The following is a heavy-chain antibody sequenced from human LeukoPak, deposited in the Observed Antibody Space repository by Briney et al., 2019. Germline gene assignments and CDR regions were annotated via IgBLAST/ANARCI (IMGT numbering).Heavy chain of an antibody. D-gene: IGHD6-13*01. J-gene: IGHJ5*02. CDR1: GFTFSSYT. CDR2: ISRSSSYI. CDR3: ARLQRYSSSWYP. Sequence: PGGSLRLSCAASGFTFSSYTMNWVRQAPGKGLEWVSSISRSSSYIYYADSVKGRFTISRGNAKNSLYLQMNSLRAEDTAVYYCARLQRYSSSWYPWGQGTPVTVSS. V-gene: IGHV3-21*01.